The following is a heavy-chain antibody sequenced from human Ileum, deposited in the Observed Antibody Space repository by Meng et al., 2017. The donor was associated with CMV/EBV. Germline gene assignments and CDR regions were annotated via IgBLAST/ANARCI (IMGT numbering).Heavy chain of an antibody. V-gene: IGHV4-39*07. CDR1: GGSISNGNFY. Sequence: QLKKSGPGLVKPSGTLSLTWTVSGGSISNGNFYWGWIRQPPGKELELIGSMFYRGNTYYNPSLRSRVTISLDTSKDQFSLRLTSVTGADTAVYYCARMTLYWYFDLWGRGSLVTVSS. D-gene: IGHD2-21*02. CDR3: ARMTLYWYFDL. J-gene: IGHJ2*01. CDR2: MFYRGNT.